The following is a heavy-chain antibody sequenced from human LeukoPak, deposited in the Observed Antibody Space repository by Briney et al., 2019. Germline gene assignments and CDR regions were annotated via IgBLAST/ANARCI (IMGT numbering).Heavy chain of an antibody. CDR2: INHSGST. CDR1: GGSFSGYY. V-gene: IGHV4-34*01. Sequence: SETRSLTCAVYGGSFSGYYWSWIRQPPGKGLEWIGEINHSGSTNYNPSLKSRVTISVDTSKNQFSLKLSSVTAADTAVYYCAREGSSSWPFDYWGQGTLVTVSS. J-gene: IGHJ4*02. D-gene: IGHD6-13*01. CDR3: AREGSSSWPFDY.